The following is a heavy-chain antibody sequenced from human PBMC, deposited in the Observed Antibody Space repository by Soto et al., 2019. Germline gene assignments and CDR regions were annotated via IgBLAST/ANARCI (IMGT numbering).Heavy chain of an antibody. D-gene: IGHD6-13*01. Sequence: QVQLVQSGAEVKKPGASVKVSCKASGYTFTSYGISWVRQAPGQGLEWMGWISGYNGNTNYAQKLQGRVTMTTDTSPSTAYMELRSLRSDDTAVYYCARDYYLSGIAAAGYFQHWGQGTLVSVSS. V-gene: IGHV1-18*01. CDR1: GYTFTSYG. CDR3: ARDYYLSGIAAAGYFQH. J-gene: IGHJ1*01. CDR2: ISGYNGNT.